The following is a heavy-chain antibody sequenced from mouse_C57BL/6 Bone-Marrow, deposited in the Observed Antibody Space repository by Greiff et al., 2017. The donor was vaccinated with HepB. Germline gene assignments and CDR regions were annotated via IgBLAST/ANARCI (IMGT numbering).Heavy chain of an antibody. V-gene: IGHV3-8*01. D-gene: IGHD1-1*01. CDR1: GYSITSDY. CDR3: ARYYYGSSYWYFDV. Sequence: VQLQESGPGLAKPSQTLSLTCSVTGYSITSDYWNWIRKFPGNKLEYMGYISYSGSTYYNPSLKSRISITRDTSKNQDYLQLTSVTTEDTATYYCARYYYGSSYWYFDVWGTGTTVTVSS. CDR2: ISYSGST. J-gene: IGHJ1*03.